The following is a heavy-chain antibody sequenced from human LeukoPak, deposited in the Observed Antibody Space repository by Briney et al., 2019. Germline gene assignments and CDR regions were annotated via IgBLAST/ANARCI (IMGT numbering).Heavy chain of an antibody. CDR2: IKQDGSEK. CDR1: GFTFSSYW. J-gene: IGHJ6*04. Sequence: SGGSLRLSCAASGFTFSSYWMSWVRQAPGKGLEWVANIKQDGSEKYYVDSVKGRFTISRDNAKNSLYLQMNSLRAEDTAVYYWARDGAAAMVRGVMDVWGKGTTVTVSS. CDR3: ARDGAAAMVRGVMDV. D-gene: IGHD3-10*01. V-gene: IGHV3-7*01.